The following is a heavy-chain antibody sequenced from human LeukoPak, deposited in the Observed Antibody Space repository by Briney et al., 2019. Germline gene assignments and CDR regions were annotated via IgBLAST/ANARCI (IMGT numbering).Heavy chain of an antibody. V-gene: IGHV4-39*07. Sequence: PSETLSLTCTVSGGSISGSGYYWGWVRQAPGKGLEWIGSIYHSGTTYYNPYLKSRVTISVDTSRNQFSVRLSSVTAADTAVYYCARGPYYFDSWGQGTLVTAFS. CDR3: ARGPYYFDS. CDR1: GGSISGSGYY. J-gene: IGHJ4*02. CDR2: IYHSGTT.